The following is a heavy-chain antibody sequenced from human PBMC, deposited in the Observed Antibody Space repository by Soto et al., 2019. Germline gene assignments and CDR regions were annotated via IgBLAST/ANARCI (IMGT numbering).Heavy chain of an antibody. V-gene: IGHV3-53*01. J-gene: IGHJ6*02. CDR1: GLTVSHNY. CDR3: VRPRPSGENYGMDV. D-gene: IGHD3-16*01. Sequence: GGSLRLSCVASGLTVSHNYMAWVRQAPEMGLEWVSILYTEGTTYYADSVKGRFTIPRDSSKNTLFLQMDSLRAEDTAVYYCVRPRPSGENYGMDVWGQGTTVTVSS. CDR2: LYTEGTT.